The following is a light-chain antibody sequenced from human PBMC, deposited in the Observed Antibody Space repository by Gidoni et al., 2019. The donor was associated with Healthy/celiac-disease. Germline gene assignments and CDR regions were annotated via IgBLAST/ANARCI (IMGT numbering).Light chain of an antibody. CDR1: SSDVGSYNL. Sequence: QSALTQPASVSGSPGQSITISCTGTSSDVGSYNLVSWYQQHPGNSPKLMIYEVSNRPSGVSNRFSGSKSGNTASLTISGLQAEDEADYYCCSYAGSSTPYVFGTGTKVTVL. CDR2: EVS. CDR3: CSYAGSSTPYV. V-gene: IGLV2-23*02. J-gene: IGLJ1*01.